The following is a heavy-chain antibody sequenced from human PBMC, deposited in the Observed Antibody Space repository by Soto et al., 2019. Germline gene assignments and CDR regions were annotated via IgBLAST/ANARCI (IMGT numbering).Heavy chain of an antibody. Sequence: SVKVSCKASGYTFTGYYMHWVRRAPGQGLEWMGWINPNSGGTNYARKFQGWVAMTRDTSISTAYMERSRLRSDDMAVYYCARCYCTNGVCYDHYGMDVWGQGTTVTVYS. CDR2: INPNSGGT. J-gene: IGHJ6*02. CDR1: GYTFTGYY. V-gene: IGHV1-2*04. D-gene: IGHD2-8*01. CDR3: ARCYCTNGVCYDHYGMDV.